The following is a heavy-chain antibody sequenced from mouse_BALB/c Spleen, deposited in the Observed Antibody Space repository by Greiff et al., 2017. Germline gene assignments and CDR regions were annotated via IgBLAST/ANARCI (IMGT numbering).Heavy chain of an antibody. Sequence: QVQLKESGPGLVAPSQSLSITCTVSGFSLTGYGVNWVRQPPGKGLEWLGMIWGDGSTDYNSALKSRLSISKDNSKSQVFLKMNSLQTDDTARYYCARERNDYDVAMDYWGQGTSVTVSS. CDR1: GFSLTGYG. CDR3: ARERNDYDVAMDY. J-gene: IGHJ4*01. V-gene: IGHV2-6-7*01. D-gene: IGHD2-4*01. CDR2: IWGDGST.